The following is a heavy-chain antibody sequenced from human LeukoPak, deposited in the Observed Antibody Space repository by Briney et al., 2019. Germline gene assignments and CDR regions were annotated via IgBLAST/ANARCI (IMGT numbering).Heavy chain of an antibody. CDR1: GGSISSYY. CDR3: ASVTVTTLSALFDY. CDR2: IYYSGST. J-gene: IGHJ4*02. V-gene: IGHV4-59*01. Sequence: NPSETLSLTCTVSGGSISSYYWSWIRQPPGKGLEWIGYIYYSGSTNYNPSLKSRVTISVDTSKNQFSPKLSSVTAADTAVYYCASVTVTTLSALFDYWGQGTLVTVSS. D-gene: IGHD4-11*01.